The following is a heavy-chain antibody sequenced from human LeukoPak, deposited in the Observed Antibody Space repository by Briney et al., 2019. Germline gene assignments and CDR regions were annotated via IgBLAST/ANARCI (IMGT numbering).Heavy chain of an antibody. Sequence: SETLSLTCTVSGASINSYYWSWIPQPAGKGLEWIGYIYYSGSTNYNPSLKSRVTISVDTSKNQFSLKLSSVTAADTAVYYCASVGYGDYVWGQGTLVTVSS. CDR2: IYYSGST. CDR1: GASINSYY. J-gene: IGHJ4*02. V-gene: IGHV4-59*01. D-gene: IGHD4-17*01. CDR3: ASVGYGDYV.